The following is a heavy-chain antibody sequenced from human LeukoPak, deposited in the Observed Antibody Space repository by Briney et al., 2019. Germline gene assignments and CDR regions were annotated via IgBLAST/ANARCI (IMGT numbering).Heavy chain of an antibody. D-gene: IGHD2-15*01. CDR3: AKVMPPGRIRFYSYYMDV. J-gene: IGHJ6*03. V-gene: IGHV3-30-3*02. Sequence: GGSLRLSCAASGFSFSSYAMHWVRQAPGKGLEWVAVISYDGSNKYCADSVKGRFTISRDKSKNTLSLQMNGLRVEDTAVYYCAKVMPPGRIRFYSYYMDVWGKGTTVTVS. CDR1: GFSFSSYA. CDR2: ISYDGSNK.